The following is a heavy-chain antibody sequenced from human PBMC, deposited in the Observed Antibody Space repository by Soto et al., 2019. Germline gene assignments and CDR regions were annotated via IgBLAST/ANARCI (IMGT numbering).Heavy chain of an antibody. CDR3: ARGKSGEWLVDYYYYGMDV. Sequence: EVQLVESGGGLVQPGGSLRLSCAASGFTFSSYWMSWVRQAPGKGLEWVANIKHDGSEKYYVDSVKGRFTISRDNDKNSLYLQMNSLRAEDTAVYYCARGKSGEWLVDYYYYGMDVWGQGTTVTVSS. CDR2: IKHDGSEK. CDR1: GFTFSSYW. J-gene: IGHJ6*02. V-gene: IGHV3-7*05. D-gene: IGHD6-19*01.